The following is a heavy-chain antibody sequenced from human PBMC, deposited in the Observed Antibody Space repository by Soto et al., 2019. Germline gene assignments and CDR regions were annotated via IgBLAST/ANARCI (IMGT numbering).Heavy chain of an antibody. V-gene: IGHV5-51*01. CDR2: IYPDDSDT. J-gene: IGHJ4*02. CDR3: ARRRVGYCSGGSCYQYYFDY. D-gene: IGHD2-15*01. CDR1: GYSFTSYW. Sequence: EVQLVQSGAEVKKPGESLKISCKGSGYSFTSYWIGWVRQMPGKGLEWMGIIYPDDSDTRYSPSFQGQVTISADKSLRPAYLLWSSLKAADTALYYCARRRVGYCSGGSCYQYYFDYWGQGTLVTVCS.